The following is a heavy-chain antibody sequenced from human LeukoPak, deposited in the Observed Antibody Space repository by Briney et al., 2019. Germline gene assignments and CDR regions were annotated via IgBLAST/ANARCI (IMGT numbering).Heavy chain of an antibody. D-gene: IGHD6-13*01. V-gene: IGHV3-11*01. CDR3: ARSDLAAAATDFDY. CDR1: GFTFSDYY. CDR2: ISSSGSTI. Sequence: PGGSLRLSCAASGFTFSDYYMSWIRQAPGKGLEWVSYISSSGSTIYYADSVEGRFTISRDNAKNSLYLQMNSLRAEDTAVYYCARSDLAAAATDFDYWGQGTLVTVSS. J-gene: IGHJ4*02.